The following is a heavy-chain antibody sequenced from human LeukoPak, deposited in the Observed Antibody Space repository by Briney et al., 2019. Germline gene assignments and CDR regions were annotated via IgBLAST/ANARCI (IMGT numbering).Heavy chain of an antibody. Sequence: ASVKVSCKASGYTFTSYGISWVRQAPGQGLEWMGWMTAYNGNTNYAQNLQGRVTVTTDTSTNTAYMELRSLRSDDTAVYYCARDDSGSYYGTSNRYFDYWGQGTLVTVSS. CDR2: MTAYNGNT. CDR3: ARDDSGSYYGTSNRYFDY. J-gene: IGHJ4*02. V-gene: IGHV1-18*01. D-gene: IGHD1-26*01. CDR1: GYTFTSYG.